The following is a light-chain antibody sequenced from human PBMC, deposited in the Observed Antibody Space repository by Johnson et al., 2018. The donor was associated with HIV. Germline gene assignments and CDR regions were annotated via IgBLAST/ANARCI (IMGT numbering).Light chain of an antibody. CDR1: SSNIGNNY. J-gene: IGLJ1*01. CDR2: DNN. Sequence: QSVLTQPPSVSAAPGQKVTISCSGSSSNIGNNYVSWYQQLPGTAPKLLIYDNNKRPSGIPDRFSGSKSGTSATLGITGLQTGDEADYYFGTWDSSLLAYFFGTWTKVTV. V-gene: IGLV1-51*01. CDR3: GTWDSSLLAYF.